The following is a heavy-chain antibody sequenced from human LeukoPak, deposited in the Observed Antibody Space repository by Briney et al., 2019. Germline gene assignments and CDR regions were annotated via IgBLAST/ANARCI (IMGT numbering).Heavy chain of an antibody. V-gene: IGHV1-46*01. CDR3: AREEEGGTFDY. J-gene: IGHJ4*01. D-gene: IGHD3-16*01. Sequence: GASVKVSCKASGYTFTNYYMHWVRQAPGQGLEWMGIIRHSGGTIYAQKFQGRVAMTGDTSTSTVYMELSSLRSEDTALYYCAREEEGGTFDYWGQGTLVTVSS. CDR2: IRHSGGT. CDR1: GYTFTNYY.